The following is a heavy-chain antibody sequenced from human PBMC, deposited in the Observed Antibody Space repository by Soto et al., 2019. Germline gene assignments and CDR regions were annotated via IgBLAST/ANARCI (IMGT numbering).Heavy chain of an antibody. V-gene: IGHV4-59*01. J-gene: IGHJ5*01. CDR2: IYYSGST. CDR3: ARGRYCTTTSCAWFDS. D-gene: IGHD2-2*01. Sequence: SETLSLTCTVSDASFSSYYWVWIRQPPGKGLEWIGHIYYSGSTKYNPSLRSRVTMSVDMSKSQFSLKVTSVTAADTAVYYCARGRYCTTTSCAWFDSWGQGALVTVSS. CDR1: DASFSSYY.